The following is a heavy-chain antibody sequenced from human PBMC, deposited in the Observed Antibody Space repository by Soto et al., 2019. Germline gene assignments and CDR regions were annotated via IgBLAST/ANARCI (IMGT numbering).Heavy chain of an antibody. J-gene: IGHJ6*02. CDR2: INHSGST. CDR3: ARVVRAAGYEYYYYYYGMDV. D-gene: IGHD6-13*01. V-gene: IGHV4-34*01. CDR1: GGSFSGYY. Sequence: SETLSLTCAVYGGSFSGYYWSWIRQPPGKGLEWIGEINHSGSTNYNPSLKSRVTISVDTSKNQFSLKLSSVTAADTAVYYCARVVRAAGYEYYYYYYGMDVWGQGTTVTVSS.